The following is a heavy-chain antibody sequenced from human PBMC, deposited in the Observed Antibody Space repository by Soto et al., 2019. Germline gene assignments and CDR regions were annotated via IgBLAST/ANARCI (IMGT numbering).Heavy chain of an antibody. Sequence: SETLSLTXTVSGGSISSYYWSWIRQPPGKGLEWIGYIYYSGSTNYNPSLKSRVTISVDTSKNQFSLKLSSVTAADTAVYYCARVVDIAAAGGRGNWFDPWGQGTLVTVSS. CDR1: GGSISSYY. D-gene: IGHD6-13*01. CDR2: IYYSGST. CDR3: ARVVDIAAAGGRGNWFDP. V-gene: IGHV4-59*01. J-gene: IGHJ5*02.